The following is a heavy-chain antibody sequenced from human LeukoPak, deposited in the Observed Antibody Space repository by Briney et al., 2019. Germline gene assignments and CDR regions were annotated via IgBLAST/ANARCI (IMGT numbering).Heavy chain of an antibody. D-gene: IGHD3-9*01. CDR3: ARGILPNWFDP. CDR2: IYSGGST. J-gene: IGHJ5*02. V-gene: IGHV3-53*01. CDR1: GFTVSSNY. Sequence: QPGGSLRLSCAASGFTVSSNYMSWVRQATGKGLEWVSVIYSGGSTYYADSVKGRFTISRDNSKNTLYLQMNSLRAEDTAVYYCARGILPNWFDPWGQGTLVTVSS.